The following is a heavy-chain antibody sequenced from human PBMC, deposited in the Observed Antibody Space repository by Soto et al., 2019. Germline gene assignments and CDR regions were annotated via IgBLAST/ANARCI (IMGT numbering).Heavy chain of an antibody. CDR3: ARDLDDILTGPNFDP. V-gene: IGHV3-33*01. D-gene: IGHD3-9*01. Sequence: GGSLRLSCAASGFSFRSYGMYWVRQAPGKGLEWVAVNWCDGSKKYYADSVKGRITISRDNSKNTLYLQMNSLRAEDAAVYFCARDLDDILTGPNFDPWGQGTLVTVS. CDR2: NWCDGSKK. CDR1: GFSFRSYG. J-gene: IGHJ5*02.